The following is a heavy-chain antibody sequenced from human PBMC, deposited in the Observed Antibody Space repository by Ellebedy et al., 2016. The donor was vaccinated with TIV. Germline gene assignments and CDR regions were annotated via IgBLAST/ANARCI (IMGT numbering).Heavy chain of an antibody. CDR3: ARDVRDDILTGDYSYGDY. CDR1: GFTFSSYS. V-gene: IGHV3-21*03. D-gene: IGHD3-9*01. J-gene: IGHJ4*02. CDR2: ISSSSSYI. Sequence: GGSLRLXXAASGFTFSSYSMNWVRQAPGKGLEWVSSISSSSSYIYYADSVKGRFTISRDNAKNSLYLQMNSLRAEDTAVYYCARDVRDDILTGDYSYGDYWGQGTLVTVSS.